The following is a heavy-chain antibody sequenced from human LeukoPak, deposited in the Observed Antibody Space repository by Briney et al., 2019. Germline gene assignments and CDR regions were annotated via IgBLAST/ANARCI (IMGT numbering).Heavy chain of an antibody. Sequence: ASVKVSCKASGYTFTSYFMHWVRQAPGQGLEWMGIINPSAGGTSFAQKFQGRVTITSDTSTSTVYMELNNLRSEDTAVYYCARSHSSAWNDYWGQGTLVTVSS. CDR3: ARSHSSAWNDY. J-gene: IGHJ4*02. D-gene: IGHD6-19*01. CDR1: GYTFTSYF. CDR2: INPSAGGT. V-gene: IGHV1-46*01.